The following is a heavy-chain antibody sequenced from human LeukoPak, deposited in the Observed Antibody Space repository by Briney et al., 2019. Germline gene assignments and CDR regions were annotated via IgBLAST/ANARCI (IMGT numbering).Heavy chain of an antibody. D-gene: IGHD3-22*01. CDR3: ASGDYDSSGLYYFDY. Sequence: ASVKVSCKASGGTFSSYAISWVRQAPGQGLEWMGGIIPTFGTANYAQKFQGRVTITTDESTSTAYVELSSLRSEDTAVYYCASGDYDSSGLYYFDYWGQGTLVTVSS. V-gene: IGHV1-69*05. J-gene: IGHJ4*02. CDR1: GGTFSSYA. CDR2: IIPTFGTA.